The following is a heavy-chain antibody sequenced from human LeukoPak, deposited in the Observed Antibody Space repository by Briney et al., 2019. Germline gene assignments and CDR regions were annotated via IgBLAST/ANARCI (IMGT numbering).Heavy chain of an antibody. J-gene: IGHJ2*01. CDR1: GYSITSGSISSGYY. D-gene: IGHD3-10*01. CDR2: IYHSGST. V-gene: IGHV4-38-2*02. CDR3: ARGVRYFDL. Sequence: PSETLSLTCTVSGYSITSGSISSGYYWGWIRQPPGKGLEWIGNIYHSGSTHYNPSLKSRVTISVDTSKNQFSLKLSSVTAADTAVYYCARGVRYFDLWGRGTLVTVSS.